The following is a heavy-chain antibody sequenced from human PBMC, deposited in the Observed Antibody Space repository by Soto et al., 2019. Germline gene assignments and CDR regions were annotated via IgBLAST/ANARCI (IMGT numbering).Heavy chain of an antibody. CDR1: GFTVRSNY. CDR2: IYSGGST. CDR3: ARAIDYDILTGYPAPPDY. J-gene: IGHJ4*02. Sequence: GGSLRLSCAASGFTVRSNYMSWVRQAPGKGLEWVSVIYSGGSTYYADSVKGRFTISRHNSKNTLYLLMNSLRAEDTAVYYCARAIDYDILTGYPAPPDYWGQGTLVTVSS. D-gene: IGHD3-9*01. V-gene: IGHV3-53*04.